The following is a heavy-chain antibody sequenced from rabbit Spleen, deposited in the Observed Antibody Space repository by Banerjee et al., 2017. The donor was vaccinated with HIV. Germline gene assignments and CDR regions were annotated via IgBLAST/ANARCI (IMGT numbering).Heavy chain of an antibody. Sequence: QSLEESGGDLVKPGASLPLTCTASGFSFSRTYYMCWVRQPPGKGLEWIGCIYPGSSATTYYATWAKGRFTISKTSSTTVTLQMTSLTAADTATYFCARDTATSFSSYGMDLWGPGTLVTVS. D-gene: IGHD1-1*01. CDR3: ARDTATSFSSYGMDL. V-gene: IGHV1S40*01. J-gene: IGHJ6*01. CDR2: IYPGSSATT. CDR1: GFSFSRTYY.